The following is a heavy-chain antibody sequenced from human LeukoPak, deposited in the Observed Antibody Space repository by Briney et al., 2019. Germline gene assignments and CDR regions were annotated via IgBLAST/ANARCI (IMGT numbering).Heavy chain of an antibody. D-gene: IGHD5-12*01. CDR3: GKRCSRRGYSGYESWFDP. CDR2: INHSGST. CDR1: GGSFSGYY. Sequence: SETLSLTCAVYGGSFSGYYWSWIRQPPGKGLEWIGEINHSGSTNYNPSLKSRVSLSVDTTKKQFSLKLSSVTAADTAVYYYGKRCSRRGYSGYESWFDPWGQGTLVTVSS. V-gene: IGHV4-34*01. J-gene: IGHJ5*02.